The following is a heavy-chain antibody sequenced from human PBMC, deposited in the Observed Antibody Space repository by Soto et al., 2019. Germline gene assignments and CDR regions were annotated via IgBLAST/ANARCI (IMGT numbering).Heavy chain of an antibody. CDR1: GGTFSSYA. V-gene: IGHV1-69*01. J-gene: IGHJ4*02. D-gene: IGHD3-10*01. CDR3: ARRGITMVRGVIKGPYYFDY. CDR2: IIPIFGTA. Sequence: QVQLVQSGAEVKKPGSSVKVSCKASGGTFSSYAISWVRQAPGQGLEWMGGIIPIFGTANYAQKFQGRVTITADESTRTAYMELSSLRSEDTAVYYCARRGITMVRGVIKGPYYFDYWGQGTLVTVSS.